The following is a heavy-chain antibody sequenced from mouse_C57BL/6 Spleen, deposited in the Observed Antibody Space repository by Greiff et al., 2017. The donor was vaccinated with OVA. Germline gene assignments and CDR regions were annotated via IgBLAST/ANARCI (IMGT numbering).Heavy chain of an antibody. CDR2: IDPSDSYT. J-gene: IGHJ2*01. CDR3: ARELRWNFDY. V-gene: IGHV1-50*01. CDR1: GYTFTSYW. Sequence: QVQLQQPGAELVKPGASVKLSCKASGYTFTSYWMQWVKQRPGQGLEWIGEIDPSDSYTNYNQKFKGKATLTVDTSSITAYMQLSSLPSEDAAVYYCARELRWNFDYWGQGTTLTVSS. D-gene: IGHD1-1*01.